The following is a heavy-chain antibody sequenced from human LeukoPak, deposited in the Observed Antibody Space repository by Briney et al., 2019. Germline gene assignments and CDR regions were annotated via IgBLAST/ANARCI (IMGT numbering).Heavy chain of an antibody. Sequence: GGSLRLSCAVPGFTFSSYWMSWVRQAPGEGLEWVASIRQDGGENSYVDSVKGRFTISRDNTRNSLYLQMSSLRAENTAGYYCARDGTAPGLYFDLWGQGTLVTVSS. CDR1: GFTFSSYW. J-gene: IGHJ4*01. CDR3: ARDGTAPGLYFDL. CDR2: IRQDGGEN. D-gene: IGHD6-13*01. V-gene: IGHV3-7*01.